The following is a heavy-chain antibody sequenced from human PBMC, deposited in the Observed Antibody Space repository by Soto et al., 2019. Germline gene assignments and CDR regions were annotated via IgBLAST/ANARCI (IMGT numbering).Heavy chain of an antibody. CDR2: FDPEDGET. CDR1: GYTLTELS. J-gene: IGHJ1*01. V-gene: IGHV1-24*01. D-gene: IGHD3-10*01. Sequence: ASVKVSCKVSGYTLTELSMHWVRQAPGKGLEWMGGFDPEDGETIYAQKFQGRVTMTEDTSTDTAYMELSSLRSEDTAVYYCATYRYGSGSYPSIYRIFPEYFQHWG. CDR3: ATYRYGSGSYPSIYRIFPEYFQH.